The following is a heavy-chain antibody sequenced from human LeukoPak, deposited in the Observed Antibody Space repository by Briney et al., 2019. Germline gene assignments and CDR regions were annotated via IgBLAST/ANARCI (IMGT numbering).Heavy chain of an antibody. CDR3: AKDPHLYSSGWDYYFDY. D-gene: IGHD6-19*01. Sequence: GGSLRLSCAASGFTFSSYGMHWVRQAPGEGLEWVAVISYDGSNKYYADSVKGRFTVSRDNSKNTLYLQMNSLRAEDTAVYYCAKDPHLYSSGWDYYFDYWGQGTLVTVSS. J-gene: IGHJ4*02. CDR1: GFTFSSYG. V-gene: IGHV3-30*18. CDR2: ISYDGSNK.